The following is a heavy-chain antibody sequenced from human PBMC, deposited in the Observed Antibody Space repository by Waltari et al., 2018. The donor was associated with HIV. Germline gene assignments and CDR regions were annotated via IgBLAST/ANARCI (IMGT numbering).Heavy chain of an antibody. CDR2: IRSKPYGGTR. V-gene: IGHV3-49*03. CDR3: ARGVNLRCTGDCYSAY. J-gene: IGHJ4*02. CDR1: GFNFGAYA. D-gene: IGHD2-21*02. Sequence: EVHLVESGGGLVQPGRSLRLSCKASGFNFGAYAVPWCRQAPGKGLEWVGFIRSKPYGGTREYAASVKGRFTISRDDSKNIAFLQMDSLKIEDTAVYYCARGVNLRCTGDCYSAYWGQGTLVTVSS.